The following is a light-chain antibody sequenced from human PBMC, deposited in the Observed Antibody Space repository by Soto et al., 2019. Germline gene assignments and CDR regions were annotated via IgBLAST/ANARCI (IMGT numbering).Light chain of an antibody. CDR3: SSYTGSSTLV. Sequence: QSALTQPASVSGSSGQSFTISCTGTSSDIGIHNYVSWYQQHPGKTPKLLIYEVSNRPSGVSNRFSGSKSGNTASLTISGLQAEDEADYYCSSYTGSSTLVFGGGTKVTVL. CDR1: SSDIGIHNY. J-gene: IGLJ3*02. CDR2: EVS. V-gene: IGLV2-14*01.